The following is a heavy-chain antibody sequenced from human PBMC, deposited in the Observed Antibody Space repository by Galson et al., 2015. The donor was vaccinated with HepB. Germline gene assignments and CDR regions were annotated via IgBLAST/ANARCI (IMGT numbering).Heavy chain of an antibody. D-gene: IGHD1-20*01. J-gene: IGHJ6*02. Sequence: SVKVSCKASGYTFTNYAINWVRQAPGQGLEWMGWINTNTGEPTYAQAFTGRFVFSLDTSVTTAHLQTSSLKPEDTAVYYCARVTSTHNFGRSRYSFYYYGMEGWGQGTTGTVPS. CDR1: GYTFTNYA. CDR2: INTNTGEP. CDR3: ARVTSTHNFGRSRYSFYYYGMEG. V-gene: IGHV7-4-1*02.